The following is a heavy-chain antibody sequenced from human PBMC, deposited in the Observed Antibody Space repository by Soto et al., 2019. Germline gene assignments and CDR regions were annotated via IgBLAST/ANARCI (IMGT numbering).Heavy chain of an antibody. V-gene: IGHV4-59*01. CDR2: IYYSGST. D-gene: IGHD1-7*01. CDR1: GGSISSYY. CDR3: ARDNLYNWNYAGWFDP. Sequence: SETLSLTCTVSGGSISSYYWSWIRQPPGKGLDWIGYIYYSGSTNYNPSLKSRVTISVDTSKNQFSLKLSSVTAADTAVYYCARDNLYNWNYAGWFDPWGQGTLVTVSS. J-gene: IGHJ5*02.